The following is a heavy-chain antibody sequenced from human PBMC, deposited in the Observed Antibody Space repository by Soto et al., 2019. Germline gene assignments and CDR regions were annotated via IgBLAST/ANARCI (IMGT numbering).Heavy chain of an antibody. J-gene: IGHJ3*02. V-gene: IGHV1-46*01. CDR1: GYTFTSYY. CDR2: INPSGGST. D-gene: IGHD1-26*01. CDR3: ARGGGELLSFAAFDI. Sequence: QVQLVQSGAEVKKPGASVKVSCKASGYTFTSYYMHWVRQAPGQGLEWMGIINPSGGSTSYAQKFQGRVTMTRDTSTSTDYMELSSLRSEDTAVYYCARGGGELLSFAAFDIWGQGTMVTVSS.